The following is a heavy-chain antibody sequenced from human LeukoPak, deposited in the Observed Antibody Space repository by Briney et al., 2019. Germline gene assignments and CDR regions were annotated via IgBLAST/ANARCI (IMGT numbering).Heavy chain of an antibody. CDR3: TTVSPLSGDYTSEFDY. CDR1: GFTFSNAW. Sequence: KTGGSLRLSCAASGFTFSNAWMGWVRQAPGKGLEWVGRIKSKTDGGTTDYAAPVKGRFTISRDDSKNTLYLQMNSLKTEDTAVYYCTTVSPLSGDYTSEFDYWGQGTLVTVSS. CDR2: IKSKTDGGTT. J-gene: IGHJ4*02. V-gene: IGHV3-15*01. D-gene: IGHD4-17*01.